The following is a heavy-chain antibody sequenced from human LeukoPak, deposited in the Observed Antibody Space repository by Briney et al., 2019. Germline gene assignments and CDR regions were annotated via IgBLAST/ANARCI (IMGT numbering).Heavy chain of an antibody. D-gene: IGHD2-21*01. V-gene: IGHV4-59*08. Sequence: PSETLSLTCAVYGGSFSGYYWSWIRQPPGKGLEWIGYIHYSGSTNYNPSLKSRVTTSVDTSKKQFSLKLRSVTAADTVVYYCARSVSWGLLVRDDAFDIWGQGTMVTVSS. CDR3: ARSVSWGLLVRDDAFDI. J-gene: IGHJ3*02. CDR1: GGSFSGYY. CDR2: IHYSGST.